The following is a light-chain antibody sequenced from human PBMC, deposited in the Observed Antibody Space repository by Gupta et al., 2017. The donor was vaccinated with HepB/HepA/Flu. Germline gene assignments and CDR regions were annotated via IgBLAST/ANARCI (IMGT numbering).Light chain of an antibody. CDR2: GAS. CDR1: QSVSSTY. CDR3: QQYGSSCT. Sequence: ELVLTQSPGTLSLSPGERATLSCRASQSVSSTYLAWYQQKPGQAPRLLIYGASNRATGIPDRFSGSGSGTDFTLTISRLEPEDFAVYYCQQYGSSCTFGQGTKLESK. J-gene: IGKJ2*02. V-gene: IGKV3-20*01.